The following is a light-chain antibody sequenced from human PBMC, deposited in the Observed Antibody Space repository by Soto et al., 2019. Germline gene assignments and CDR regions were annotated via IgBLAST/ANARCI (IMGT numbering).Light chain of an antibody. CDR1: ESVSSY. V-gene: IGKV3-11*01. CDR2: DAS. CDR3: QQRSNWPLT. J-gene: IGKJ4*01. Sequence: EIVLTQSPATLSLSPGERATLSCRASESVSSYLAWYQQKPGQAPRLLIYDASNRATGIPARFSGSGSGTEFTLTISSLEPEDSALYYCQQRSNWPLTFGRGTKVEIK.